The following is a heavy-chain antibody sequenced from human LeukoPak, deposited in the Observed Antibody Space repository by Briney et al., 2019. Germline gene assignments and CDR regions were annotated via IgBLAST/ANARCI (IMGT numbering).Heavy chain of an antibody. CDR1: GFTFSSYA. D-gene: IGHD3-22*01. CDR3: ARDKGIYYDSSAYGVPNY. CDR2: ISYDGSNK. J-gene: IGHJ4*02. Sequence: VRSLRLSCAASGFTFSSYAMHWVRQAPGKGLEWVAVISYDGSNKYYADSVKGRFTISRDNSKNTLYLQMNSLRAEDTAVYYCARDKGIYYDSSAYGVPNYWGQGTLVTVSS. V-gene: IGHV3-30*01.